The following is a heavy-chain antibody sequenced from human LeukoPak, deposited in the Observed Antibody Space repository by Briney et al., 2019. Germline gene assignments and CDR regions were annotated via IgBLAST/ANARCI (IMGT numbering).Heavy chain of an antibody. CDR3: AKDSGERWFDP. J-gene: IGHJ5*02. V-gene: IGHV3-23*01. Sequence: GGSLRLSCAASGFTFSSYAMSWVRQAPGKGLEWVSAISGSGDRTYNADSVKGRFTISRDNSKSTLYLQMNSLRAEDTAVYYCAKDSGERWFDPWGQGTLVTVPS. CDR2: ISGSGDRT. D-gene: IGHD3-10*01. CDR1: GFTFSSYA.